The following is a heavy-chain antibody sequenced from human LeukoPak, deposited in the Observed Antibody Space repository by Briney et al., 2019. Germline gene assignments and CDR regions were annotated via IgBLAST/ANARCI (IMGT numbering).Heavy chain of an antibody. J-gene: IGHJ4*02. CDR2: ISGSGGGT. CDR3: AKDRRAGSYDY. CDR1: GFTFDDYA. D-gene: IGHD3-10*01. Sequence: GGSLRLSCAASGFTFDDYAMHWVRQAPGKGLEWVSAISGSGGGTFYADSVRGRFTISRDNSKNTVYLQMNSLRAEDTAVYYCAKDRRAGSYDYWGQGTLVTVSS. V-gene: IGHV3-23*01.